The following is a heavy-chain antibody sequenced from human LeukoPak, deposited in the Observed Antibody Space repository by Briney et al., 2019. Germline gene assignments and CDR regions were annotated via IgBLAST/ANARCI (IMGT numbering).Heavy chain of an antibody. CDR3: AYGYNYGYDY. CDR2: INRSGST. V-gene: IGHV4-34*01. J-gene: IGHJ4*02. D-gene: IGHD5-18*01. CDR1: GGSFSGYY. Sequence: SETLSLTCAVNGGSFSGYYWSWIRQPPGKGQEWIGEINRSGSTNYNPSLKSRVTISVDTSKNQFSLKLSSVTAADTAVYYCAYGYNYGYDYWGQGTLVTVSS.